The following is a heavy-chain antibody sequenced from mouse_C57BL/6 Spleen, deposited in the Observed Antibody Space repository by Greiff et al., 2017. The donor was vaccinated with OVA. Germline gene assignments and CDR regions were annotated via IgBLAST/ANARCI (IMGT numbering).Heavy chain of an antibody. V-gene: IGHV1-50*01. CDR1: GYTFTSYW. D-gene: IGHD4-1*01. CDR2: IDPSDSYT. Sequence: QLQQPGAELVKPGASVKLSCKASGYTFTSYWMQWVKQRPGQGLEWIGEIDPSDSYTNYNQKFKGKATLTVDTSSSTAYMQLSSLTSEDSAVYYCASLGKGYFDYWGQGTTLTVSS. J-gene: IGHJ2*01. CDR3: ASLGKGYFDY.